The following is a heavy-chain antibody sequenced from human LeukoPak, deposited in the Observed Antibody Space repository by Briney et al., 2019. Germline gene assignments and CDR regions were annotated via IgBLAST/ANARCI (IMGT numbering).Heavy chain of an antibody. CDR2: IYTSGST. D-gene: IGHD3-22*01. CDR1: GGSISSGSYY. V-gene: IGHV4-61*02. CDR3: ASKEVYYYDSSGQDAFDI. J-gene: IGHJ3*02. Sequence: PSETLSLTCTVSGGSISSGSYYWSWIRQPAGKGLEWIGRIYTSGSTNYNPSLKSRVTISLDTSKNQFSLKLSSVTAADTAVYYCASKEVYYYDSSGQDAFDIWGQGTMVTVSS.